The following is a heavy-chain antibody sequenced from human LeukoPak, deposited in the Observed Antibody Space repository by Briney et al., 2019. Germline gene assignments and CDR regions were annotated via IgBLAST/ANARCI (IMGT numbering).Heavy chain of an antibody. J-gene: IGHJ3*02. CDR2: ISGSGGST. CDR3: AGYSGSYWGAFDI. V-gene: IGHV3-23*01. CDR1: GFPFSSYA. D-gene: IGHD1-26*01. Sequence: GGSLRLSCAASGFPFSSYAMSWVRQAPGKGLEWVSAISGSGGSTYYADSVKGRFTISRDNSKNTLYLQMNSLRAEDTAVYYCAGYSGSYWGAFDIWGQGTMVTVSS.